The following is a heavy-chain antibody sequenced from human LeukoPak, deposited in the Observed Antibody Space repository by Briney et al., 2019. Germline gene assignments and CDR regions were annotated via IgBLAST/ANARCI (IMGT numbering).Heavy chain of an antibody. V-gene: IGHV4-61*08. CDR1: GDSVSSGGYY. CDR3: ARVGNYEGYY. D-gene: IGHD3-3*01. Sequence: SETLSLTCTVFGDSVSSGGYYWTWVRQPPGKGLEWIGYILNGVTTKYNPSLTSRVTISLDTSKNQFSLKVSSVTAAETAVYYCARVGNYEGYYWGQGTLVSVSS. J-gene: IGHJ4*02. CDR2: ILNGVTT.